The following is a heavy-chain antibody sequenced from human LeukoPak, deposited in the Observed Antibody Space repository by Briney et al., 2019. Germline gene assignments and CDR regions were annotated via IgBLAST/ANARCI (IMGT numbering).Heavy chain of an antibody. CDR2: ISYDGSNK. CDR3: ARDYLSY. Sequence: GRSLRLSCAASGFTFSSYAMHWVRQAPGKGLEWVAVISYDGSNKYYADSVKGRFTIPRDNSKNTLYLQMNSLRAEDTAVYYCARDYLSYWGQGTLVTVSS. D-gene: IGHD2/OR15-2a*01. J-gene: IGHJ4*02. CDR1: GFTFSSYA. V-gene: IGHV3-30*04.